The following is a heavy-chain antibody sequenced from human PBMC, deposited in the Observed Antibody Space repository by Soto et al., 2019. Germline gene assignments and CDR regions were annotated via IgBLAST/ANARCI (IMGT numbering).Heavy chain of an antibody. J-gene: IGHJ5*02. CDR3: AREGGSETLQPSYNWFDT. V-gene: IGHV1-2*02. CDR1: GYTFTDYH. D-gene: IGHD6-25*01. Sequence: QVQLVQSGAEVKKPGASVKFSCKASGYTFTDYHIHWVRQAPGQGLAFMGWINANNGGAGSAQQFQGRVTVTRDTSITTVYMELSNLRSDDTAVYYCAREGGSETLQPSYNWFDTWGQGTLVTVSS. CDR2: INANNGGA.